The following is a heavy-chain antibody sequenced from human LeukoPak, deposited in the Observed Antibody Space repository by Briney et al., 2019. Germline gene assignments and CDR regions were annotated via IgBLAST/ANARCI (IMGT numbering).Heavy chain of an antibody. Sequence: SETLSLTCTVSGGSISSYYWSWIRQPPGKGLEWIGYIYYSGSTNYNPSLKSRVTISVDTSKNQFSLKLSSVTAADTAVYYCAQGIAAAGTFWFDPWGQGTLVTVSS. V-gene: IGHV4-59*12. CDR3: AQGIAAAGTFWFDP. D-gene: IGHD6-13*01. CDR2: IYYSGST. CDR1: GGSISSYY. J-gene: IGHJ5*02.